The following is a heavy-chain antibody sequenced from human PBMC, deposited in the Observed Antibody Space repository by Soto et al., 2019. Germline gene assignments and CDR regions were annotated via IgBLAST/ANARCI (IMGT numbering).Heavy chain of an antibody. J-gene: IGHJ5*02. CDR3: ARVGCSGGTCYNWFDP. Sequence: GGSLRPSCAASGFIFSNYGMHWVRQPPGKGLEWVAVIWSDGSDERYADSVAGRFSISRDNSKNTLYLQMNSLRVEDTALYYCARVGCSGGTCYNWFDPWGQGTLVTVSS. CDR2: IWSDGSDE. CDR1: GFIFSNYG. D-gene: IGHD2-15*01. V-gene: IGHV3-33*01.